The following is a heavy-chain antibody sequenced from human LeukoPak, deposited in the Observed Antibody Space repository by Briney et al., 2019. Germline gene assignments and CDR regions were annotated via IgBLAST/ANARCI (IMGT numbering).Heavy chain of an antibody. D-gene: IGHD6-13*01. CDR3: ASSIAAADFGILGMDV. Sequence: GASVKVSCKASGYTFTSYAMNWVRQAPGQGLEWMGWINTNTGNPTYAQGFTGRFVFSLDTSVSTAYLQISSLKAEDTAVYYCASSIAAADFGILGMDVWGQGTTVTVSS. V-gene: IGHV7-4-1*02. J-gene: IGHJ6*02. CDR1: GYTFTSYA. CDR2: INTNTGNP.